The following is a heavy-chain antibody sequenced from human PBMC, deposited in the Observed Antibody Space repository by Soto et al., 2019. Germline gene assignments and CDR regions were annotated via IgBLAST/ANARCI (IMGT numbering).Heavy chain of an antibody. D-gene: IGHD2-15*01. CDR1: GFTFSSYW. V-gene: IGHV3-74*01. CDR3: ARDRRVVVVVAATPTLLYGMDV. Sequence: GGSLRLSCAASGFTFSSYWMHWVRQAPGKGLVWVSRINSDGSSTSYADSVKGRFTISRDNAKNTLYLQMNSLRAEDTAVYYCARDRRVVVVVAATPTLLYGMDVWGQGTTVTVSS. J-gene: IGHJ6*02. CDR2: INSDGSST.